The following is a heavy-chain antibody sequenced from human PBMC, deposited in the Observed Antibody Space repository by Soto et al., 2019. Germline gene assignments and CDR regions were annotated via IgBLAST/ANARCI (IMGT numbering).Heavy chain of an antibody. D-gene: IGHD4-17*01. Sequence: QVQLVESGGGLVKPGGSLRLSCAASGFTFSDYYMSWIRQAPGKGLEWVSYISSSGSTIYDADSVKGRFTISRDNAKNARYQQMNSRRAEDKAVYYCAGGLTYGDCEGYWGQGTLVTVSS. CDR3: AGGLTYGDCEGY. CDR1: GFTFSDYY. J-gene: IGHJ4*02. CDR2: ISSSGSTI. V-gene: IGHV3-11*01.